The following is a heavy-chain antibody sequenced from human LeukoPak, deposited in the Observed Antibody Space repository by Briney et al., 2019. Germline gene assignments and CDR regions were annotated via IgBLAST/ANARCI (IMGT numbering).Heavy chain of an antibody. CDR3: ARVVNYDILTGYYTDYMDV. D-gene: IGHD3-9*01. CDR2: INHSGST. J-gene: IGHJ6*03. CDR1: GGSFSGYY. V-gene: IGHV4-34*01. Sequence: PSETLSLTCAVYGGSFSGYYWSWIRQPPGKGLEWIGEINHSGSTYYNPSLKSRVTISVDTSKNQFSLKLSSVTAADTAVYYCARVVNYDILTGYYTDYMDVWGKGTTVTVSS.